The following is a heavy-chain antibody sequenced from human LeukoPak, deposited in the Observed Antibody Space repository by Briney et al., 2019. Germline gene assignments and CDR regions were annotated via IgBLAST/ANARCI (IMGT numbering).Heavy chain of an antibody. D-gene: IGHD4-17*01. CDR3: TRAAYGHGLDV. V-gene: IGHV3-72*01. CDR1: GFTFSDHY. Sequence: GGSLRLSCAASGFTFSDHYMDWVRQAPGKGLEWVGRIRSKAGGYITEYAASVKGRFTISRDDSNNLLYLQMNSLKTEDTAVYFCTRAAYGHGLDVWGQGTTVIVSS. CDR2: IRSKAGGYIT. J-gene: IGHJ6*02.